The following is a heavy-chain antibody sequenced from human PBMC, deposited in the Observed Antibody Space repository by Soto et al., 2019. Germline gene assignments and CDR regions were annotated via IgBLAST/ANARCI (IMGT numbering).Heavy chain of an antibody. J-gene: IGHJ4*02. CDR2: IYYSGST. V-gene: IGHV4-30-4*01. CDR3: ARMITPWMGNFDY. D-gene: IGHD3-16*01. Sequence: QVQLQESGPGLVKPSQTLSLTCTVSGGSISSGDYYWSWIRQPPGKGLEWIGYIYYSGSTYYNPSLKSRVTISVDTSKNQFSLKLSAVTAADTAVYYCARMITPWMGNFDYWGQGTLVTVSS. CDR1: GGSISSGDYY.